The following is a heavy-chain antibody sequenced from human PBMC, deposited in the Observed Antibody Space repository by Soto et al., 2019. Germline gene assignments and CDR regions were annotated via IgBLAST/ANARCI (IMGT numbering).Heavy chain of an antibody. D-gene: IGHD5-18*01. CDR3: ARDRGSYGYYNWFDP. CDR1: GYSISSGYY. V-gene: IGHV4-38-2*02. CDR2: IYHSGST. J-gene: IGHJ5*02. Sequence: SETLSLTCAVSGYSISSGYYWGWIRQPPGKGLEWIGSIYHSGSTYYNPSLKSRVTISVDTSKNQFSLKLSSVTAADTAVYYCARDRGSYGYYNWFDPWGQGTLVTVS.